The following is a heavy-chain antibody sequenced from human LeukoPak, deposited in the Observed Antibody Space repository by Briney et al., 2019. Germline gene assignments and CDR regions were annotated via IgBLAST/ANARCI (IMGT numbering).Heavy chain of an antibody. D-gene: IGHD2-2*01. CDR2: INSDGSA. J-gene: IGHJ4*02. CDR1: GDSITSGGYYW. Sequence: ETLSLTCTVSGDSITSGGYYWMHWVRQAPGKGLVWVSRINSDGSATYADSVKGRFTISRDNAKNTLDLQMNSLRAEDTAVYYCARASVVSTGPYDYWGQGTLVTVSS. CDR3: ARASVVSTGPYDY. V-gene: IGHV3-74*01.